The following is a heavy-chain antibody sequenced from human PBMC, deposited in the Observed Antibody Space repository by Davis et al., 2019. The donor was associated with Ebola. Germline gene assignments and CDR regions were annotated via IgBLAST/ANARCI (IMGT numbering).Heavy chain of an antibody. Sequence: PGGSLRLSCAASGFTFSSYSMNWVRQAPGKGLEWVSSISSSSSYIYYADSVKGRFTISRDNAKNSLYLQMNSLRAEDTAVYYCARDAPVVPAAYYYYYMDVWGKGTTVTVSS. V-gene: IGHV3-21*01. D-gene: IGHD2-2*01. CDR1: GFTFSSYS. J-gene: IGHJ6*03. CDR3: ARDAPVVPAAYYYYYMDV. CDR2: ISSSSSYI.